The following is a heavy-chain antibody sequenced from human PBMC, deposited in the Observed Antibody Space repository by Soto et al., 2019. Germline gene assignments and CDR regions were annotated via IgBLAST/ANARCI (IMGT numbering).Heavy chain of an antibody. J-gene: IGHJ5*02. V-gene: IGHV3-23*01. CDR2: ISGSGGST. Sequence: GGSLRLSCAASGFTFSDYVMSWVRQAPGKGLEWVSAISGSGGSTYYADSVKGRFTISRDNSKNTLYLQMSSLRAEDTAVYYCAKDHPDIVVVPAAIDWFDPWGQGTLVTVSS. CDR1: GFTFSDYV. D-gene: IGHD2-2*02. CDR3: AKDHPDIVVVPAAIDWFDP.